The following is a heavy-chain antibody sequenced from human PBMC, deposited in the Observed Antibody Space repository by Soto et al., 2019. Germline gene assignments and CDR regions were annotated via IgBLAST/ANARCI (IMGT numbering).Heavy chain of an antibody. V-gene: IGHV4-59*08. CDR3: ARRRVVPAAIGYYYYYYMDV. D-gene: IGHD2-2*01. CDR2: IYYSGST. CDR1: GGSISSYY. J-gene: IGHJ6*03. Sequence: QVQLQESGPGLVKPSETLSLTCTVSGGSISSYYWSWIRQPPGKGLEWIGYIYYSGSTNYNPSLKGRVTISVDTSKNQFSLKLSSVTAADTAVYYCARRRVVPAAIGYYYYYYMDVWGKGTTVTVSS.